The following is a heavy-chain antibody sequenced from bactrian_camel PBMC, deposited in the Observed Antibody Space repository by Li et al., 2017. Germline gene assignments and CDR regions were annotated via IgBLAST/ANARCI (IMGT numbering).Heavy chain of an antibody. V-gene: IGHV3S25*01. CDR3: AAETHYCYIGADFSY. Sequence: QVQLVESGGGSVQPGGSLSLSCTWSGGLGTNYCMAWFRQAPGKEREGVASIYSAGGKTYYSDSVKGRFTISQDNAKNTLYLQMDSLNPEDTAMYYCAAETHYCYIGADFSYYGQGTQVTVS. J-gene: IGHJ6*01. CDR2: IYSAGGKT. D-gene: IGHD3*01. CDR1: GGLGTNYC.